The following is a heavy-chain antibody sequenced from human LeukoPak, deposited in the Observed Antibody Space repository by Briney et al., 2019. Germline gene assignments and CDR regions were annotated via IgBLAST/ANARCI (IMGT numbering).Heavy chain of an antibody. CDR2: VSSGSSTI. CDR3: ARDRGWELRWFELDY. J-gene: IGHJ4*02. D-gene: IGHD1-26*01. V-gene: IGHV3-11*04. Sequence: GGSLRLSCAASGFTFSDYYMSWIRQAPGKALEWVSYVSSGSSTIYYADSVKGRFTVSRDNGKRSLYLHMNSLRAEDTAMYYCARDRGWELRWFELDYWGQGTLVTVSS. CDR1: GFTFSDYY.